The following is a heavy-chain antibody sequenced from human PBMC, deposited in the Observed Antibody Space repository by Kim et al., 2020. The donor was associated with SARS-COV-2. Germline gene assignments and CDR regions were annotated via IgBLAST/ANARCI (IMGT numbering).Heavy chain of an antibody. Sequence: GGSLRLSCAASGFTFSSYGMHWVRQAPGKGLEWVAVIWYDGSNKYYADSVKGRFTISRDNSKNTLYLQMNSLRAEDTAVYYCAKDQGWNDDGGLDYWGQGTLVTVSS. J-gene: IGHJ4*02. CDR1: GFTFSSYG. CDR3: AKDQGWNDDGGLDY. V-gene: IGHV3-33*03. CDR2: IWYDGSNK. D-gene: IGHD1-1*01.